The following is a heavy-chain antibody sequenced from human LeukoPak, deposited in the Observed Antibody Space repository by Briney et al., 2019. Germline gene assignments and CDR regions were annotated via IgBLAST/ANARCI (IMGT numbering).Heavy chain of an antibody. Sequence: GESLKISCKASGYSFSSYWIGWVRQMPGKGLEWMGIINPADSDTRYSPSFQGQVTVSADKSINTAYLQWSSLKASGTAMYYCARINGYCSDTSCSLTFDYWGQGTLVTVSS. CDR3: ARINGYCSDTSCSLTFDY. D-gene: IGHD2-2*01. CDR2: INPADSDT. V-gene: IGHV5-51*01. CDR1: GYSFSSYW. J-gene: IGHJ4*02.